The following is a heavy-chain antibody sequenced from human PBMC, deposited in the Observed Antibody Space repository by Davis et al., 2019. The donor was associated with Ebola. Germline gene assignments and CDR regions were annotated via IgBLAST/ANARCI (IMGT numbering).Heavy chain of an antibody. Sequence: ASVKVSCKASGYTFSDLPMHWVRQAPGKGLEWMGGIDPEDGKKVYAQNFQGRVTMTEDTSTDTAYMELSSLRSEDTAIYYCASHPMYYYDNSGYPFDSWGQGTLVTVSS. D-gene: IGHD3-22*01. CDR2: IDPEDGKK. CDR1: GYTFSDLP. CDR3: ASHPMYYYDNSGYPFDS. J-gene: IGHJ4*02. V-gene: IGHV1-24*01.